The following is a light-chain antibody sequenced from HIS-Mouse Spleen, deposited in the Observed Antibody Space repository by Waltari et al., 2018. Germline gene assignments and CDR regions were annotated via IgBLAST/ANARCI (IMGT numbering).Light chain of an antibody. J-gene: IGLJ2*01. CDR3: YSTDSSGNHRV. V-gene: IGLV3-10*01. Sequence: SYELTQPPSVSVSPGQTARITCSGAALPKKYAYWYQQKSGQAPVLVIYEESKRPSGIPEGLSGSSSGTMATLTISGAQVEDEADYYWYSTDSSGNHRVFGGGTKLTVL. CDR1: ALPKKY. CDR2: EES.